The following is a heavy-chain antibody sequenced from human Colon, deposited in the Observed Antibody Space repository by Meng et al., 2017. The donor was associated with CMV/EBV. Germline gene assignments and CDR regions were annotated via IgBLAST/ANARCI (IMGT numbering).Heavy chain of an antibody. Sequence: GVDVQKSAAPVKVSCKASGSTFTGYFMYWARQAPGQGLEWLGVINPITGGTNYAQKFQGRVTMTRDTSMNTAYMELSRLRSDDTAVYYCASLSGGDFDYWGQGTLVTVSS. CDR3: ASLSGGDFDY. J-gene: IGHJ4*02. CDR2: INPITGGT. D-gene: IGHD1-26*01. V-gene: IGHV1-2*02. CDR1: GSTFTGYF.